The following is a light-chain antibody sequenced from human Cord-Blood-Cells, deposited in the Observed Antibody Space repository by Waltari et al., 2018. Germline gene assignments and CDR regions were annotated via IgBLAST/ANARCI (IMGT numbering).Light chain of an antibody. J-gene: IGLJ3*02. CDR2: EVS. CDR1: RRDVGGSND. CDR3: SSYAGSNTWV. V-gene: IGLV2-8*01. Sequence: QSALTPPPSASGPPGQAVPIPRTGTRRDVGGSNDVPCYQQHPGQAPKLTIYEVSKRPSGVPDRFSGSKSGNTAALTVSGLKAEDEADYYCSSYAGSNTWVFGGGTKLTVL.